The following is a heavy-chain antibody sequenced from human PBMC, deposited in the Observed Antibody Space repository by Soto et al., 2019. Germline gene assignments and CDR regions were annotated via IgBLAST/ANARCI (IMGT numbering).Heavy chain of an antibody. CDR1: GFTFSDYY. V-gene: IGHV3-11*01. D-gene: IGHD2-2*01. CDR2: ISGSGSTI. Sequence: QVQLVESGGGLVKPGGSLRLSCAASGFTFSDYYMSWIRQAPGKGLEWVSHISGSGSTIYFADSVKGRFTISRDNAKNSLYLQINSLRAEDTAGYYCARDCSSSSCYRYFKDWGQGTRVSVSS. J-gene: IGHJ1*01. CDR3: ARDCSSSSCYRYFKD.